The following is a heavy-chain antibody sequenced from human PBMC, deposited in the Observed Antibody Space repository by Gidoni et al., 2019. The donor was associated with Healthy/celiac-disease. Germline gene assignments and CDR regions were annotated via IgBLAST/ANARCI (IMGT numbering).Heavy chain of an antibody. CDR2: IYYSGST. D-gene: IGHD6-19*01. J-gene: IGHJ4*02. V-gene: IGHV4-39*01. CDR3: ARHWGYNSGWPTFDY. Sequence: QLQLQESGPGLVKPSETLSLTCTVSGGSIGSSSYHWGWVRQPPGKGLEWIGTIYYSGSTYYNPSLKSRVTISVDTSKNQFSLKLSSVTAADTAVYYCARHWGYNSGWPTFDYWGQGTLVTVSS. CDR1: GGSIGSSSYH.